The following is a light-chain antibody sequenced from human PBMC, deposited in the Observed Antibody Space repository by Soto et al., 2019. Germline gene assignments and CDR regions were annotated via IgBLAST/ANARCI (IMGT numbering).Light chain of an antibody. CDR1: SSDVGAYNY. V-gene: IGLV2-14*01. J-gene: IGLJ1*01. Sequence: QSALTQPASVSGSPGQSITISCTGTSSDVGAYNYVSWYQQYPGKAPKLMIYDVTNRPSGVSNRFSGSKSGNTASLTISGLQAEDEADYYCSSYTSSSTYVFRTGTKLTVL. CDR3: SSYTSSSTYV. CDR2: DVT.